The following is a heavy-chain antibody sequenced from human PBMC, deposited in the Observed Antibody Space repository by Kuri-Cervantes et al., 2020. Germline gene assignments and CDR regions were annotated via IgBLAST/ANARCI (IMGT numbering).Heavy chain of an antibody. CDR2: INHSVST. V-gene: IGHV4-34*01. D-gene: IGHD3-10*01. CDR1: GGSFSGYY. J-gene: IGHJ4*02. Sequence: SEILSLTCAVYGGSFSGYYWSWIRQPPGKGLEWIGEINHSVSTNYNPSLRSRVTISVDTSKNQFSLKLSSVTAADTAVYYCARGRVYYGSGSYRLDYWGQGTLVTVSS. CDR3: ARGRVYYGSGSYRLDY.